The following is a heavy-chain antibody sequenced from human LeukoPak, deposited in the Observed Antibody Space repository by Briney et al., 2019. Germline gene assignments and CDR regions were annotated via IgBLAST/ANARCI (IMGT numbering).Heavy chain of an antibody. Sequence: GASVKVSCKASGGTFSSHAISWVRQAPGQGLEWMGGIIPIFGTANYAQKFQGRVTITTDESTSTAYMELSSLRSEDTAVYYCARGGIVVVGAFDIWGQGTMVTVSS. D-gene: IGHD2-15*01. CDR3: ARGGIVVVGAFDI. J-gene: IGHJ3*02. V-gene: IGHV1-69*05. CDR2: IIPIFGTA. CDR1: GGTFSSHA.